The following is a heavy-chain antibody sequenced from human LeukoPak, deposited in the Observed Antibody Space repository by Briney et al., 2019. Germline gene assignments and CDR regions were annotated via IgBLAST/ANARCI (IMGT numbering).Heavy chain of an antibody. CDR3: ARDYKSGDSPAADY. V-gene: IGHV4-59*01. CDR2: IYYSGST. Sequence: SETLSLTCTVSGDSISNSYWSWIRQPPGKGLEWIGYIYYSGSTNYNPSHKSRVTISVDTSKNQFSLKLSSVTAADTAVYYCARDYKSGDSPAADYWGQGTLVTVSS. J-gene: IGHJ4*02. CDR1: GDSISNSY. D-gene: IGHD7-27*01.